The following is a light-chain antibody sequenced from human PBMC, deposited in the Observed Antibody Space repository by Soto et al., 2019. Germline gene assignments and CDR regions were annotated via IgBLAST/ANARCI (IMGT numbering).Light chain of an antibody. J-gene: IGKJ4*01. V-gene: IGKV1-9*01. Sequence: DIQLTQSPSFLSASVGDRVTITCRASQDISNYLAWYQQKAGNAPKLLIYAASTLQRGVPSRFSGSGSGTEFTLTISSLQPEDFAAYYCQQLKSYPLTFGGGTKVEIK. CDR2: AAS. CDR3: QQLKSYPLT. CDR1: QDISNY.